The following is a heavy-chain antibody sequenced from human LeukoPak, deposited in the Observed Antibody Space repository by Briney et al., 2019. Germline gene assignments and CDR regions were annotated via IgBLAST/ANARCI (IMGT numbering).Heavy chain of an antibody. V-gene: IGHV3-48*03. CDR1: GFTFSSYE. D-gene: IGHD3-10*01. J-gene: IGHJ4*02. CDR2: ISSSGSTI. Sequence: PGGSLRLSCAASGFTFSSYEMNWVRQAPGKGLEWVSYISSSGSTIYYADSVKGRFTISRDNAKNSLYLQMNSLRAEDTAVYYCARDPLGYYYGSGSYYPYYFDYWGQGTLVTVSS. CDR3: ARDPLGYYYGSGSYYPYYFDY.